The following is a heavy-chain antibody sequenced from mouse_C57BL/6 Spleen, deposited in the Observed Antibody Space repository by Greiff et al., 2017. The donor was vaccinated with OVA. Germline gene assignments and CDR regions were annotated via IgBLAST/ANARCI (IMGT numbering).Heavy chain of an antibody. CDR2: IRLKSDNYAT. CDR3: TGGSSY. J-gene: IGHJ2*01. CDR1: GFTFSNYW. V-gene: IGHV6-3*01. D-gene: IGHD1-1*01. Sequence: EVQLQQSGGGLVQPGGSMKLSCVASGFTFSNYWMNWVRQSPEKGLEWVAQIRLKSDNYATHYAESVKGRFTISRDDSKSSVYLQMNNLRAEDTGIYYCTGGSSYWGQGTTLTVSS.